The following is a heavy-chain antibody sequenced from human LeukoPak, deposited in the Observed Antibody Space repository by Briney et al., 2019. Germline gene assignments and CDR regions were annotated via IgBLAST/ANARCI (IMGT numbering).Heavy chain of an antibody. CDR2: IYRGGGT. D-gene: IGHD3-22*01. CDR3: ARELDYYDSSGYYYFDY. V-gene: IGHV3-66*02. CDR1: GFTFSGNN. Sequence: GGSLRLSCAASGFTFSGNNMSWVRQAPGKGLEWVSVIYRGGGTYYADSVKGRFTISRDNSKNTLYLQMNSLRAEDTDVYYCARELDYYDSSGYYYFDYWGQGTLVTVSS. J-gene: IGHJ4*02.